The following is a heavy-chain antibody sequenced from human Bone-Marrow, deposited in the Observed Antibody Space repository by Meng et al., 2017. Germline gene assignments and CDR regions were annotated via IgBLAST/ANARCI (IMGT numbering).Heavy chain of an antibody. CDR3: ATPIVGATPTDY. D-gene: IGHD1-26*01. CDR2: ITGNGVTT. CDR1: GFTFSTYG. Sequence: GESLKISCAASGFTFSTYGMNWVRQAPGKGLEWVSGITGNGVTTYYADSVKGRFTISRDNSKNTLYLQMNSLRAEDTAVYYCATPIVGATPTDYWGQGTLVTVSS. V-gene: IGHV3-23*01. J-gene: IGHJ4*02.